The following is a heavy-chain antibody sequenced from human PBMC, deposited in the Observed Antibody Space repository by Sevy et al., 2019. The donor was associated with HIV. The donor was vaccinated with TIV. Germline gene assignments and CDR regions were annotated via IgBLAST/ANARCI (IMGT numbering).Heavy chain of an antibody. D-gene: IGHD1-7*01. CDR3: ARGLELGYSDY. V-gene: IGHV3-21*01. J-gene: IGHJ4*02. CDR1: GLTFGTYS. CDR2: ISSSSTYI. Sequence: GGSLRLSCAASGLTFGTYSFNWVRQAPGKGLEWVSSISSSSTYIYYADSVKGRFTISRDNAKNSLYLQMTSLRAEDTAVYYCARGLELGYSDYWGLGTLVTVSS.